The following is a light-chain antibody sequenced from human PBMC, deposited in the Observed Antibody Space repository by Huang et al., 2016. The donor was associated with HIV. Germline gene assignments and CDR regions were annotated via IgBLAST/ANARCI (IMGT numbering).Light chain of an antibody. J-gene: IGKJ2*01. CDR2: AAS. Sequence: DIQMTQSPSSLSASVGDRVTITCWASQGISNSLAWYQQKPGKAPKLLLYAASRLKTGVASRFSGRGSGSDYTLTISSLQPEDFATYYCQQYFTTPPWTFGQGTKVEIK. CDR3: QQYFTTPPWT. CDR1: QGISNS. V-gene: IGKV1-NL1*01.